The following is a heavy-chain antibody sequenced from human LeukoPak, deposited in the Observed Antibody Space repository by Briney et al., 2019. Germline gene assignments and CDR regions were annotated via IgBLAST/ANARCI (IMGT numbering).Heavy chain of an antibody. CDR1: GFSFSSYD. D-gene: IGHD6-19*01. V-gene: IGHV3-13*01. CDR2: IGTAGDT. CDR3: ARALPIAVAGTGPGDY. J-gene: IGHJ4*02. Sequence: RQSRTLSCAVSGFSFSSYDMRWDRHPARKGREWVSAIGTAGDTNYPGCVKGRFTSSRENANNSLYLQMNSRRAGDTAVYYCARALPIAVAGTGPGDYWGQGTLVTVSS.